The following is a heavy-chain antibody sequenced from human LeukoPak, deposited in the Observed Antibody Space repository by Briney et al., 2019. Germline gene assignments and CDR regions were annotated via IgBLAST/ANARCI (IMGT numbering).Heavy chain of an antibody. J-gene: IGHJ6*03. V-gene: IGHV4-39*07. CDR2: IYYSGST. CDR1: GGSISSSSYY. Sequence: SETLSLTCTVSGGSISSSSYYWGWIRQPPGKGLEWIGSIYYSGSTYYNPSLKSRVTILVDTSKNQFSLKLSSVTAADTAVYYCARESKTLSGDREYYYYYMDVWGKGTTVTVSS. D-gene: IGHD2-15*01. CDR3: ARESKTLSGDREYYYYYMDV.